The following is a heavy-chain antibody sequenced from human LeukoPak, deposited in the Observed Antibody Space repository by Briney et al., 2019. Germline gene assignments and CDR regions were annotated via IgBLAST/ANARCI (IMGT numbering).Heavy chain of an antibody. CDR3: ARRVEYYDFWSGYSLYFDY. D-gene: IGHD3-3*01. J-gene: IGHJ4*02. CDR2: IKQDGSEK. CDR1: GFTFSSYW. V-gene: IGHV3-7*01. Sequence: GGSLRLSCAASGFTFSSYWMSWVRQAPGKGLEWVANIKQDGSEKYYVDSVKGRFTISRDNAKNPLYLQMNSLRAEDTAVYYCARRVEYYDFWSGYSLYFDYWGQGTLVTVSS.